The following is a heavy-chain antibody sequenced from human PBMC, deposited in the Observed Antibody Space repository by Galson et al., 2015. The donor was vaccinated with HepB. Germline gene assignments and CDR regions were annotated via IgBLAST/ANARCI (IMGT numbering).Heavy chain of an antibody. D-gene: IGHD3-22*01. V-gene: IGHV3-7*03. Sequence: SLRLSCATSGLTFSSYPMYWVRQAPGKGLEWVANINQDGTDRYYVDSVKGRFTISRDNAKTSVYLQMNSLRADDTAVYYCARINYYDSSGDYWGQGTLVTVSS. CDR1: GLTFSSYP. CDR3: ARINYYDSSGDY. J-gene: IGHJ4*02. CDR2: INQDGTDR.